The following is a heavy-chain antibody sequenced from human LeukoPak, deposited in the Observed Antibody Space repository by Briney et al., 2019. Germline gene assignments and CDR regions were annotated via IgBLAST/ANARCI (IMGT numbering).Heavy chain of an antibody. CDR2: ISGSGDNT. V-gene: IGHV3-23*01. J-gene: IGHJ4*02. D-gene: IGHD3-22*01. Sequence: GGSLRLSCAASGFTFSSYAMSWVRQAPGKGLEWVSGISGSGDNTYYADSVKGRFTISRDNSKNTLYVQVNSLGTEDTAAYYCAKGSYYDSSGSFYFDYRGQGALVTVSS. CDR1: GFTFSSYA. CDR3: AKGSYYDSSGSFYFDY.